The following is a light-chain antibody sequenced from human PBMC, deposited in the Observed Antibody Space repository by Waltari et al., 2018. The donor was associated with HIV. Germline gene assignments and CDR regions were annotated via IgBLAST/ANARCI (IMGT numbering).Light chain of an antibody. V-gene: IGLV9-49*01. J-gene: IGLJ2*01. CDR1: SGYSNYK. CDR2: VGTGGIVG. CDR3: GADPL. Sequence: QPVLTQPPSASASMGASVTLTCTLSSGYSNYKVDWYQQRPGKGPRFVMRVGTGGIVGSKGDGIPDRFSVLGSGLNRYLTIKNIQEEDESDYHCGADPLLGGGTKLTVL.